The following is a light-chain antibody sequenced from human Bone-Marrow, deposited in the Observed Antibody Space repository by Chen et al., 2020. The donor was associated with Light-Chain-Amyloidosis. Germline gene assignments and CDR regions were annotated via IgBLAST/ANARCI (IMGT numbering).Light chain of an antibody. CDR2: DVN. CDR1: SSDVGGYNY. CDR3: SSITDSTTWV. V-gene: IGLV2-14*01. J-gene: IGLJ3*02. Sequence: QSALTQPPSASGSPGQSVTISCTGTSSDVGGYNYVSWYQQHPGKAPKLMIYDVNNRPSGVSNRFSGSKSGSTASLTISGLQAEDEAAYYCSSITDSTTWVFGGGTKVTVL.